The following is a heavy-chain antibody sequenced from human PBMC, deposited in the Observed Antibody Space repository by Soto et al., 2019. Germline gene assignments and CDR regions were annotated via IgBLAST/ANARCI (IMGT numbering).Heavy chain of an antibody. V-gene: IGHV3-30*03. CDR2: ISGDETRI. D-gene: IGHD3-10*01. CDR1: GFGFNFFG. J-gene: IGHJ6*02. CDR3: ARDKDAGWFVMDV. Sequence: QVHLVESGGAVVQPGTSLRLSCVASGFGFNFFGMHWVRQAPGKGLEWVAGISGDETRIYYADDMRGRVTISRVNSEITLYLHMNSLRPEDTALYYCARDKDAGWFVMDVWGQGTTVTV.